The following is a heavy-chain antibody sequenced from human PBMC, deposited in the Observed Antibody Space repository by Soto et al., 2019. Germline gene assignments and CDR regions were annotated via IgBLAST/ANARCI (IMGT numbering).Heavy chain of an antibody. CDR3: ARDPAGIGGFDY. J-gene: IGHJ4*02. CDR1: GYTFTGYY. Sequence: ASLKVSCKASGYTFTGYYMHWVRQAPGQGLEWMGWINPNSGGTNYAQKFQGRVTMTRDTSISTAYMELSRLRSDDTAVYYCARDPAGIGGFDYWGQGTLVTVSS. D-gene: IGHD6-19*01. V-gene: IGHV1-2*02. CDR2: INPNSGGT.